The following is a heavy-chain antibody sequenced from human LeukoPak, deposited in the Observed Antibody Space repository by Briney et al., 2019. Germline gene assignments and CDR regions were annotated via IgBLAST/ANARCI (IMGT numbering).Heavy chain of an antibody. D-gene: IGHD6-13*01. CDR2: IYHSGST. V-gene: IGHV4-4*02. CDR1: GGSISSSNW. Sequence: SETLSLTCAVSGGSISSSNWWSWVRQPPGEGLEWIGEIYHSGSTNYNPSLKSRVTMSVDKSKNQFSLKVSSVTAADTAVYYCVRSAAGGWESNWFDPWGQGTLVTVSS. CDR3: VRSAAGGWESNWFDP. J-gene: IGHJ5*02.